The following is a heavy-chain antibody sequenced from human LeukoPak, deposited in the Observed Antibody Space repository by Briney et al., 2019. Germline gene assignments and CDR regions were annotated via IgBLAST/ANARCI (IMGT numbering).Heavy chain of an antibody. CDR2: IYYSGST. Sequence: PSETLSLTCTVPGGSISSYYWSWIRQPPGKGLEWIGYIYYSGSTNYNPSLKSRVTMSVDTSKNQFSLKLSSVTAADTAVYYCARTVYYYYYMDVWGKGTTVTISS. CDR3: ARTVYYYYYMDV. J-gene: IGHJ6*03. D-gene: IGHD4-17*01. V-gene: IGHV4-59*12. CDR1: GGSISSYY.